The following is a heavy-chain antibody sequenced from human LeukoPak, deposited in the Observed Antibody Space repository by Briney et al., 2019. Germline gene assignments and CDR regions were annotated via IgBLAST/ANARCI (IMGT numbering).Heavy chain of an antibody. CDR2: IIPIFGTA. CDR1: GGTFSSYA. CDR3: ARAQDYDILTGYYWGYFDY. Sequence: SVKVSCKASGGTFSSYAISWVRQAPGQGLEWMGGIIPIFGTANYAQKFQGRVTITTDESTSTAYMELSSLRSEDTAVYYCARAQDYDILTGYYWGYFDYWGQGTLVTVSS. V-gene: IGHV1-69*05. J-gene: IGHJ4*02. D-gene: IGHD3-9*01.